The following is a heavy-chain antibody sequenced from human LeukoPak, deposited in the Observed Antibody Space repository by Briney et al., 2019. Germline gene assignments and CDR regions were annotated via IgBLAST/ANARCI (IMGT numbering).Heavy chain of an antibody. CDR1: GFNFGESV. CDR3: ATTSYYYDSPDY. D-gene: IGHD3-22*01. Sequence: PGGSLRLSCVVSGFNFGESVMTWVRQSPGKGLEWIGEINHSGSTNYNPSLKSRVTISVDTSKNQFSLKLSSVTAADTAVYYCATTSYYYDSPDYWGQGTLVTVSS. V-gene: IGHV4-34*08. CDR2: INHSGST. J-gene: IGHJ4*02.